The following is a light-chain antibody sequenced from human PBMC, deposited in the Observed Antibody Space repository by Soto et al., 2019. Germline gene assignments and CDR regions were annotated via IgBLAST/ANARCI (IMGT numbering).Light chain of an antibody. CDR3: SAWDESLSGLV. CDR2: RNN. Sequence: QSVLTQPPSASGTRGQRVTISCSGSSSNIGSNYVYWYQQLPGTAPKLLIYRNNQRPSGGPDRFSGSKSGTSAALVTSWRRSEDEADYYCSAWDESLSGLVFGGGTKLTVL. V-gene: IGLV1-47*01. J-gene: IGLJ2*01. CDR1: SSNIGSNY.